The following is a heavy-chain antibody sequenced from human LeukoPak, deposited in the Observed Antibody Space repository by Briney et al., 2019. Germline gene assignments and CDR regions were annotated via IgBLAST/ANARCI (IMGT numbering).Heavy chain of an antibody. J-gene: IGHJ3*02. CDR1: GFTVSSNY. CDR3: ARGGSYLSAFDI. V-gene: IGHV3-53*01. Sequence: GGSLRLSCVASGFTVSSNYMSWVRQAPGKGLEWVSIIYSGGSTFYADSVKGRFTISRDNSKNTLYLQMNSLRAEDTAVYYCARGGSYLSAFDIWGQGTMVTVSS. CDR2: IYSGGST. D-gene: IGHD1-26*01.